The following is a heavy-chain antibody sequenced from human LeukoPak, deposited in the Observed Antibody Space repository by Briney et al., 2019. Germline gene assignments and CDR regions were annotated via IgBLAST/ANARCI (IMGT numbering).Heavy chain of an antibody. CDR2: INTNGGYA. V-gene: IGHV3-64*01. Sequence: GGSLRLSCAASGFTFSSYAMHWVRQAPGKGLEYVSAINTNGGYAYYANSVKGRFTISRDNSNNTLYLEMGSLRAEDMAVYYCARDSRASSGCSKPFDYWGQGTLVTVSS. J-gene: IGHJ4*02. CDR1: GFTFSSYA. CDR3: ARDSRASSGCSKPFDY. D-gene: IGHD6-19*01.